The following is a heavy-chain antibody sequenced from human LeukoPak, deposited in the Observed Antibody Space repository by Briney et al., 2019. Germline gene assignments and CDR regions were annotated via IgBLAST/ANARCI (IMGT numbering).Heavy chain of an antibody. Sequence: GGSLRLSCAASGFTFSNYAMNWVRQAPGKGLEWVSTISGGGGTTYYADSVKGRFTISRDNSKNTLYLQMNSLRAEDTAVYYCAKLRGGTTRNSYDYWGQGTLVTVSS. J-gene: IGHJ4*02. CDR1: GFTFSNYA. D-gene: IGHD1-7*01. CDR2: ISGGGGTT. CDR3: AKLRGGTTRNSYDY. V-gene: IGHV3-23*01.